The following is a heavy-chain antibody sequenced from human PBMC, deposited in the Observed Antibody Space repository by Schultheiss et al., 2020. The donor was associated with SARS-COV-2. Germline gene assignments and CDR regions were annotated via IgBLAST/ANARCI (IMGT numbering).Heavy chain of an antibody. V-gene: IGHV3-9*01. CDR2: ISWNSGSI. CDR3: AKEDVEGGDDY. D-gene: IGHD1-26*01. CDR1: GFTFDDYA. Sequence: GGSLRLSCAASGFTFDDYAMHWVRQAPGKGLEWVSGISWNSGSIGYADSVKGRFTISRDNAKNSLYLQMNSLRAEDTAVYYCAKEDVEGGDDYWGQGTLVTVSS. J-gene: IGHJ4*02.